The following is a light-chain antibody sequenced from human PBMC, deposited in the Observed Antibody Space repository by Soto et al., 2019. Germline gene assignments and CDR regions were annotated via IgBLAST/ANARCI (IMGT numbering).Light chain of an antibody. CDR3: MQTLHTST. CDR2: LGS. J-gene: IGKJ2*01. Sequence: DIVMTQSPLSLPVTPGEPASISCRSSQSLLHSNGYNYLDWYLQKPGQSPQLLIYLGSNRAAGVPDRFRSSGSGTDFTLKISRVEAEDVGIYYCMQTLHTSTFVQGTKLEIK. CDR1: QSLLHSNGYNY. V-gene: IGKV2-28*01.